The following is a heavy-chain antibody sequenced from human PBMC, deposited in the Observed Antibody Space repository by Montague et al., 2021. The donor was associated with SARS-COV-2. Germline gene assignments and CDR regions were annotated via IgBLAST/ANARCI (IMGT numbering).Heavy chain of an antibody. CDR2: THYSGST. CDR3: ARGRGFDWSGLDAYYFDY. V-gene: IGHV4-59*01. Sequence: SETLSLTCTVSGASMSNYWTWIRQPPGKGLEWIGCTHYSGSTDYNPSLKSRVTLSVDTSRTQFSLRLTSMSAADTAVYYCARGRGFDWSGLDAYYFDYWGQGALVAVSS. CDR1: GASMSNY. J-gene: IGHJ4*02. D-gene: IGHD3-9*01.